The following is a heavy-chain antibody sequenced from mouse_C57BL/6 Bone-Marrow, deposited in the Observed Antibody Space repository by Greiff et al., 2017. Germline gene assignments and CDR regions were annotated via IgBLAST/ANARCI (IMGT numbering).Heavy chain of an antibody. CDR3: TRDYYGSSGYFDV. Sequence: DVQLVESGEGLVKPGGSLKLSCAASGFTFSSYAMSWVRQTPEKRLEWVAYISSGGDYIYYADTVKGRFTISRDNARNTLYLQMSSLKSEDTAMYYCTRDYYGSSGYFDVWGTGTTVTVSS. V-gene: IGHV5-9-1*02. D-gene: IGHD1-1*01. CDR1: GFTFSSYA. J-gene: IGHJ1*03. CDR2: ISSGGDYI.